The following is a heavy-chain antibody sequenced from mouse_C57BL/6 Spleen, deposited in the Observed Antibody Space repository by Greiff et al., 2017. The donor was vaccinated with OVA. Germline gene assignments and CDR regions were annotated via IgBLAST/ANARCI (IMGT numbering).Heavy chain of an antibody. J-gene: IGHJ4*01. CDR2: IRNKANGYTT. V-gene: IGHV7-3*01. Sequence: EVQLQESGGGLVQPGGSLSLSCAASGFTFTDYYMSWVRQPPGKALEWLGFIRNKANGYTTAYSASVKGRFTISRDNSQSILYLQMNALRAEDSATYYCARRSNYYAMDYWGQGTSVTVSS. CDR3: ARRSNYYAMDY. CDR1: GFTFTDYY. D-gene: IGHD2-5*01.